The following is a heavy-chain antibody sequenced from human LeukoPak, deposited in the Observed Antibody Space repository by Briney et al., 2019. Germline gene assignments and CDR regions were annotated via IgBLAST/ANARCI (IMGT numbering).Heavy chain of an antibody. CDR1: GFTFDDYA. Sequence: PGGSLRLSCAASGFTFDDYAMHWVRQAPGKALEWVSHISGDDGSTYYADSVKGRFTISRDNSKNSLYLQMNSLRTEDTALYYCAKDAPGYSSSWLYYYYGMDVWGQGTTVTVSS. J-gene: IGHJ6*02. CDR2: ISGDDGST. CDR3: AKDAPGYSSSWLYYYYGMDV. D-gene: IGHD6-13*01. V-gene: IGHV3-43*02.